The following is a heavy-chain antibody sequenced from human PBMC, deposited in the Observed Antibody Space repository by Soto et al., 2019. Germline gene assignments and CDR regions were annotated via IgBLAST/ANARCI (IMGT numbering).Heavy chain of an antibody. J-gene: IGHJ5*02. CDR2: ISSSSSTI. V-gene: IGHV3-48*02. CDR1: GFTFSSYS. Sequence: GGSLRLSCAASGFTFSSYSMNWVRQAPGKGLEWVSYISSSSSTIFYSDSVKGRFTISRDNAKNSLYLQMNSLRDEDTAVYYCARESRFLEWLSLNWFDPWGRGTLVTVSS. D-gene: IGHD3-3*01. CDR3: ARESRFLEWLSLNWFDP.